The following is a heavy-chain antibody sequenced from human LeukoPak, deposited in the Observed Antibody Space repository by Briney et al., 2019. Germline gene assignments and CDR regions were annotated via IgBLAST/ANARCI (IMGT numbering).Heavy chain of an antibody. CDR2: ISSSGSTI. J-gene: IGHJ4*02. D-gene: IGHD3-16*02. Sequence: GGSLRLSCAASGFTFSDYYMSWIRQAPGKGLEWVSYISSSGSTIYYADSVKGRFTISRDNSKNTLYLQMNSLRAEDTAVYYCAKGIGSLGELSLFRGDYFDYWGQGTLVTVSS. CDR1: GFTFSDYY. CDR3: AKGIGSLGELSLFRGDYFDY. V-gene: IGHV3-11*04.